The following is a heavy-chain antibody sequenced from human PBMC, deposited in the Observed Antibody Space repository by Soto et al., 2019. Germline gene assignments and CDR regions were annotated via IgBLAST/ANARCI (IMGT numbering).Heavy chain of an antibody. D-gene: IGHD3-10*01. V-gene: IGHV3-13*01. CDR3: VRDRYYGSGSLFEN. CDR1: GFVFSDHD. Sequence: EVHLVESGGGLVQPGGSLRLSCAASGFVFSDHDMHWVRQVPGKGLEWVSEIGVAGDTYYPDSVKGRFNISRENARKTLYLQMTSLRVGDTATYYCVRDRYYGSGSLFENWGQGTPVTVSS. J-gene: IGHJ4*02. CDR2: IGVAGDT.